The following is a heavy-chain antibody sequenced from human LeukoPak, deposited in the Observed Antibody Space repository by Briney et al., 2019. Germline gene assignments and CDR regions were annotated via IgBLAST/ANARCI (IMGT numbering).Heavy chain of an antibody. D-gene: IGHD2-2*01. CDR3: ARYCSSTSCYPGDDY. Sequence: SETLSLTCTVSGGSISDYYWSWFRQPPGKGLEWIGYIYTSGSTNYNPSLKSRVTISVDTSKNQFSLKLSSVTAADTAVYYCARYCSSTSCYPGDDYWGQGTLVTVSS. CDR2: IYTSGST. CDR1: GGSISDYY. J-gene: IGHJ4*02. V-gene: IGHV4-4*08.